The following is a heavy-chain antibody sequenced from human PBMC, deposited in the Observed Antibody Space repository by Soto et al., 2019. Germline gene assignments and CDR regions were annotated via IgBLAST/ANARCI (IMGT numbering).Heavy chain of an antibody. D-gene: IGHD2-15*01. CDR1: CTSFRGHY. Sequence: SDTLSLTCAINCTSFRGHYWRWIRQPPGKGLEWIGEINHSGSTNYNPSLKSRVTISVDTSKNQFSLKLSSVTAADTAVYYCARGSVRSGWFDPWGQG. J-gene: IGHJ5*02. CDR3: ARGSVRSGWFDP. V-gene: IGHV4-34*01. CDR2: INHSGST.